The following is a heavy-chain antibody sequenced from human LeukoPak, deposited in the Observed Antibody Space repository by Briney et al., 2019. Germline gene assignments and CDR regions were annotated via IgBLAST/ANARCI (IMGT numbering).Heavy chain of an antibody. CDR2: IIPIFGTA. J-gene: IGHJ5*02. CDR3: ARDPYGSGSYTPYNWFDP. Sequence: GASVKVSCKASGGTFSSYAISRVRQAPGQGLEWMGGIIPIFGTANYAQKFQGRVTITADESTSTAYMELSSLRSEDTAVYYCARDPYGSGSYTPYNWFDPWGQGTLVTVSS. V-gene: IGHV1-69*13. CDR1: GGTFSSYA. D-gene: IGHD3-10*01.